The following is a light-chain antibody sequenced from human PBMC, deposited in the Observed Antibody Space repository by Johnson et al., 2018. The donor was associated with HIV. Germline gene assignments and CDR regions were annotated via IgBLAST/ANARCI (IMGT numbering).Light chain of an antibody. CDR1: SSNIGSNF. Sequence: QSVLTQPPSVSAAPGQKVTISCSGSSSNIGSNFVSWYQQLPGKAPKLLIYDNNKRPLGIPDRFSGSKSGTSATLGITGLQTGDEADYYCGTWDTSLSAQYVFGSGTKVTVL. CDR2: DNN. V-gene: IGLV1-51*01. J-gene: IGLJ1*01. CDR3: GTWDTSLSAQYV.